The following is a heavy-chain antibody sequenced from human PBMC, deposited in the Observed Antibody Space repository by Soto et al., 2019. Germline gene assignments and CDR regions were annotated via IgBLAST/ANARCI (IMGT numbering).Heavy chain of an antibody. D-gene: IGHD1-1*01. Sequence: EVQLVESGGGLVQPGGSRRLPCEASGFTFSSYWMPWVRQVPGKGLVWVSRISGDGSSTNYADFAKGRFTISRDNAKNTVYLQMNSLRVEDTAVYYCARRDWNGGYCDFWGQGILVTVSS. CDR3: ARRDWNGGYCDF. CDR2: ISGDGSST. V-gene: IGHV3-74*01. CDR1: GFTFSSYW. J-gene: IGHJ4*02.